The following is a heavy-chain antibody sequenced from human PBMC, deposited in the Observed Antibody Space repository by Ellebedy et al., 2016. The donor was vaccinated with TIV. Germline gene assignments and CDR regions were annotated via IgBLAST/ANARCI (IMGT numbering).Heavy chain of an antibody. V-gene: IGHV4-30-2*01. CDR2: IYHSGST. J-gene: IGHJ6*02. CDR1: GGSISSGGYS. D-gene: IGHD6-19*01. Sequence: MPSETLSLTCAVSGGSISSGGYSWSWIRQPPGKGLEWIGYIYHSGSTYYNPSLKSRVTISVDRSKNQFSLKLSSVTAADTAVYYCARDRQGDSRGWYGGMDVWGQGTTVTVSS. CDR3: ARDRQGDSRGWYGGMDV.